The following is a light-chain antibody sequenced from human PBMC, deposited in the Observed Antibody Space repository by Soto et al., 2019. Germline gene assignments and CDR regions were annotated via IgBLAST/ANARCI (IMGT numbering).Light chain of an antibody. CDR1: SSDVGGSKY. Sequence: QSALTQPASVSGSPGQSITISCTGSSSDVGGSKYVSWYQQHPGKAPRLMIYEVSYRPSGVSNRFSGSKSGNTASLTGSGLQADAEADSYCSSKTSRGTLYVFGTGTKVTVL. CDR2: EVS. V-gene: IGLV2-14*01. J-gene: IGLJ1*01. CDR3: SSKTSRGTLYV.